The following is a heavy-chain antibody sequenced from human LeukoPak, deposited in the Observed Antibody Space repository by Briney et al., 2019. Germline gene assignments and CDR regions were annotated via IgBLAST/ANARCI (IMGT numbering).Heavy chain of an antibody. V-gene: IGHV4-59*12. Sequence: PSETLSLTCTVSGGSISSYYWSWIRQPPGKGLEWIGYIYNSGSTNYNPSLKSRVTISVDTSKNQFSLKLSSVTAADTAVYYCARFRKMCTSCFIAYYYYYMDVWGKGTTVTVSS. CDR1: GGSISSYY. D-gene: IGHD2-2*01. J-gene: IGHJ6*03. CDR3: ARFRKMCTSCFIAYYYYYMDV. CDR2: IYNSGST.